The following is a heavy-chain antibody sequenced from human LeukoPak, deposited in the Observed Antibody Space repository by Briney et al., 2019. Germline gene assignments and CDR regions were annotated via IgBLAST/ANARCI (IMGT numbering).Heavy chain of an antibody. D-gene: IGHD2-21*02. CDR1: GFRFSSHA. V-gene: IGHV3-23*01. J-gene: IGHJ4*02. CDR3: ARAGSDNYYSGVNY. Sequence: QAGGSLRLSCAASGFRFSSHAMNWVRQAPGKGLEWVSGIYGNAGSTFYADSVRGRFTISRDNSKNTLYLQMDSLRAEDTAIYYCARAGSDNYYSGVNYWGQGTLVTVSS. CDR2: IYGNAGST.